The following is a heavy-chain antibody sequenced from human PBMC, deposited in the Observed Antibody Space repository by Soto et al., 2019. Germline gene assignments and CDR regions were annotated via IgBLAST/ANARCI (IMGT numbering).Heavy chain of an antibody. J-gene: IGHJ3*02. CDR1: GYTFTSYG. CDR3: AKSAPFKREPDAFDI. CDR2: ISAYNGNT. D-gene: IGHD1-26*01. Sequence: QVQLVQSGAEVKKPGASVKVSCKASGYTFTSYGISWVRQAPGQGLEWMGCISAYNGNTNYAQKLQGRVTMTTDTSTSTAYMELRSLRSDDTAVYYCAKSAPFKREPDAFDIWGQGTMVTVSS. V-gene: IGHV1-18*01.